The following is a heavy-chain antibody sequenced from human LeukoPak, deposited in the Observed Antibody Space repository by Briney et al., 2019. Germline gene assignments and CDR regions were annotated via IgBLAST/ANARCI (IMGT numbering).Heavy chain of an antibody. CDR3: ANEYSKGDI. CDR1: GFIFPNYV. CDR2: ISGSGGNT. V-gene: IGHV3-23*01. J-gene: IGHJ3*02. D-gene: IGHD4-11*01. Sequence: GSLRLSCAASGFIFPNYVMSWVRQAPGKGLEWVSAISGSGGNTYYADSVKGRFTISGDNSKNTLYLQMNSLRAEDAAVYYCANEYSKGDIWGQGTMVTVSS.